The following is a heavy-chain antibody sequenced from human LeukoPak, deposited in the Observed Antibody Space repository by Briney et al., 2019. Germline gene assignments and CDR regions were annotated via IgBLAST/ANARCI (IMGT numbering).Heavy chain of an antibody. J-gene: IGHJ4*02. CDR3: ARDGRALLRDFDY. CDR1: GFTFSSYG. D-gene: IGHD1-26*01. V-gene: IGHV3-33*01. Sequence: PGRSLRLSCAASGFTFSSYGIHWVRQAPGKGLEWVAGIWYDGSNYYYADSVKGRFTISRDNSKNTLDLQMNGLRAEDTGVYYCARDGRALLRDFDYWGQGTLVTVSS. CDR2: IWYDGSNY.